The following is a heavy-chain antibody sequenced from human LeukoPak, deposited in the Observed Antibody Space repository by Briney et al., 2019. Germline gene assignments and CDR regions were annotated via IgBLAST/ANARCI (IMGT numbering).Heavy chain of an antibody. CDR3: AKRGEAPFDY. Sequence: GGSLRLSCAASGFTFSSYSMNWVRQAPGRGLEWVAVISYDGSNKYYADSVKGRFTISGDNSKNTLYLQMNSLRVEDTAVYYCAKRGEAPFDYWGQGTLVTVSS. J-gene: IGHJ4*02. CDR2: ISYDGSNK. V-gene: IGHV3-30*18. D-gene: IGHD3-10*01. CDR1: GFTFSSYS.